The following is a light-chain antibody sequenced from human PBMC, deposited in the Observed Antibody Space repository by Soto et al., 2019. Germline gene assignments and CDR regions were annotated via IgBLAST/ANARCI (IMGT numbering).Light chain of an antibody. CDR3: QQLNSYPWT. CDR2: AAS. Sequence: DIQLTQSPSFLSASVGDRVTITCRASQGISTYLAWYQQKPGKAPKLLIYAASTLQSGVPSRFGGSGSGTDFTLTISSLQPEDFATYYCQQLNSYPWTFGLGTKVEIK. V-gene: IGKV1-9*01. CDR1: QGISTY. J-gene: IGKJ1*01.